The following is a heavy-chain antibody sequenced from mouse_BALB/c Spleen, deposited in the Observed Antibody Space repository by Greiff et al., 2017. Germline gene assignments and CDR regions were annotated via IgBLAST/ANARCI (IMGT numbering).Heavy chain of an antibody. CDR1: SYTFTDYA. Sequence: QVQLQQSGPELVRPGVSVKISCKGSSYTFTDYAMHWVKQSHAKSLEWIGVISTYYGNTNYNQKFKGKATMTVDKSSSTAYMELARLTSEDSAVYYCAMGDYDDGGVDYWGQGTTLTVSS. CDR2: ISTYYGNT. CDR3: AMGDYDDGGVDY. J-gene: IGHJ2*01. D-gene: IGHD2-4*01. V-gene: IGHV1-67*01.